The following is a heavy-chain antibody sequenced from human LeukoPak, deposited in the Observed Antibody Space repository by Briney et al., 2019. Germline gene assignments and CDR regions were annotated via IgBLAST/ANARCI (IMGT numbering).Heavy chain of an antibody. J-gene: IGHJ4*02. CDR2: IWFDGSNK. CDR1: GFTFSNYG. V-gene: IGHV3-33*01. Sequence: GGSLRLSCAASGFTFSNYGMHWVRQAPGKGLEWVAVIWFDGSNKYYADSLKGRYIISRDNSKNTLYLQMNSLRAEDTAVYYCAASVRWVTTVVDYWGQGTLVTVSS. D-gene: IGHD4-17*01. CDR3: AASVRWVTTVVDY.